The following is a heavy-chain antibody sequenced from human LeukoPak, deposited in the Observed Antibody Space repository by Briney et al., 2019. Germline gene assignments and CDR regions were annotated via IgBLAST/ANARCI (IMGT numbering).Heavy chain of an antibody. Sequence: GGSLRLSCAASGFTFSTYAWSWVGQAPGKGLDWVSALSVSGGSTYYADSVKGRFTISRDNSKNTLYLRMNSLRAEDTAVYYCAKVNSGSYSAFDYWGQGTLVTVSS. CDR2: LSVSGGST. D-gene: IGHD1-26*01. CDR1: GFTFSTYA. V-gene: IGHV3-23*01. J-gene: IGHJ4*02. CDR3: AKVNSGSYSAFDY.